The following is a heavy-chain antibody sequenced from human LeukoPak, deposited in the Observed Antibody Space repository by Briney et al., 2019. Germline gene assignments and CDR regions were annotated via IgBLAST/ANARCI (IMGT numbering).Heavy chain of an antibody. J-gene: IGHJ6*02. CDR2: ISWNSGSI. CDR3: AKDAYSSGWYYYYYGMDV. CDR1: GFTFSSYA. Sequence: GGSLRLSCAASGFTFSSYAMSWVRQAPGKGLEWVSGISWNSGSIGYADSVKGRFTISRDNAKNSLYLQMNSLRAEDTALYYCAKDAYSSGWYYYYYGMDVWGQGTTVTVSS. V-gene: IGHV3-9*01. D-gene: IGHD6-19*01.